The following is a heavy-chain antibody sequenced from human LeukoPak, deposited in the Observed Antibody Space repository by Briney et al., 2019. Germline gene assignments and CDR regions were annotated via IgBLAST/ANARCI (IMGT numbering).Heavy chain of an antibody. J-gene: IGHJ4*02. V-gene: IGHV3-30*04. D-gene: IGHD3-10*01. CDR2: IIYDGSNK. Sequence: QAGGSLRLSCAASGFDFSSYAMHWVRQAPGKGLEWMAVIIYDGSNKNYADSVKGRFTISRDNSRNTLYMKMNSLRVEDTAVYYCATRYGSGSDYWGQGTLVTVSS. CDR3: ATRYGSGSDY. CDR1: GFDFSSYA.